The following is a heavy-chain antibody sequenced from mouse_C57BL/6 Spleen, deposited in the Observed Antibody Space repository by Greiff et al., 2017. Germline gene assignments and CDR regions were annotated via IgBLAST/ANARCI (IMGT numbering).Heavy chain of an antibody. V-gene: IGHV6-6*01. CDR3: TRLREGY. CDR2: ISNTANNHAT. J-gene: IGHJ2*01. Sequence: EVQLQQSGGGLVQPGGSMKLSCAASGFTFSDAWMDWVRQSPEQGLEWVAEISNTANNHATYYAESVKGRFTISREDSKRSVYLQMNSLRAEDTGIYYYTRLREGYWGQGTTLTVSS. CDR1: GFTFSDAW.